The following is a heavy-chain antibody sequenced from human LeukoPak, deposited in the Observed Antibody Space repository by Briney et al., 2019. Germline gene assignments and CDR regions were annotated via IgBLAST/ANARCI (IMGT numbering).Heavy chain of an antibody. D-gene: IGHD3-10*01. Sequence: SGKVACKASGYTFASYGITWVRQATGQGLEWMGWISAYNDNTNYAQKLQGRVTMTTDTSTSTAYMELRSLRSDDTAVYYCARSATNRDISASGSDYYYYGMDVWGQGTTVTVSS. V-gene: IGHV1-18*01. J-gene: IGHJ6*02. CDR3: ARSATNRDISASGSDYYYYGMDV. CDR1: GYTFASYG. CDR2: ISAYNDNT.